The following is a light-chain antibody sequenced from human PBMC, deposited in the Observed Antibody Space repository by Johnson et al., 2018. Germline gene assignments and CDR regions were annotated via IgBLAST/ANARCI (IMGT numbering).Light chain of an antibody. V-gene: IGLV1-51*02. CDR3: GTWDSSLSAGNV. Sequence: QSVLTQPPSVSAAPGQKVTISCSGSSSNIGNNYVSWYQQLPGTAPKLLIYENNKRPSGIPDRFSGSKSRTSATLGITALQTGDEADYYCGTWDSSLSAGNVFGTGTKVTVL. J-gene: IGLJ1*01. CDR1: SSNIGNNY. CDR2: ENN.